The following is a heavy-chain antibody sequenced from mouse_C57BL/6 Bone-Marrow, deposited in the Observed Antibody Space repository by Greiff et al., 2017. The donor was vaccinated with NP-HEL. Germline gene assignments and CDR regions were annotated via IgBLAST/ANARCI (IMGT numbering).Heavy chain of an antibody. CDR1: GFTFSDYY. CDR3: ASSYYYGSSYDWYFDV. Sequence: EVKLMESGGGLVQPGGSLKLSCAASGFTFSDYYMYWVRQTPEKRLEWVAYISNGGGSTYYPDTVKGRFTISRDNAKNTLYLLMSRLKSDDTAMYYCASSYYYGSSYDWYFDVWGTGTTVTVSS. CDR2: ISNGGGST. V-gene: IGHV5-12*01. D-gene: IGHD1-1*01. J-gene: IGHJ1*03.